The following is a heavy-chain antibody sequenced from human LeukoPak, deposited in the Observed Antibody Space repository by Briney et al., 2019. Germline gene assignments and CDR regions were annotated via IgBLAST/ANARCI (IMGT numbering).Heavy chain of an antibody. J-gene: IGHJ5*02. V-gene: IGHV1-69*06. CDR3: ARDWGDIVVVPAAMGFDP. CDR2: IIPIFGTA. D-gene: IGHD2-2*01. Sequence: SVKVSCKASGGTFSSYAISWVRQAPGQGLEWMGGIIPIFGTANYAQKFQGRVTITADKSTSTAYMELSSLRSEDTAVYYCARDWGDIVVVPAAMGFDPWGQGTLATVSS. CDR1: GGTFSSYA.